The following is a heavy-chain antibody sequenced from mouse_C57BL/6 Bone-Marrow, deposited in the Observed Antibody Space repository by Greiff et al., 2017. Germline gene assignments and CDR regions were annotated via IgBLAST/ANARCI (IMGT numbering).Heavy chain of an antibody. Sequence: EVQLVEFGGGLVKPGGSLKLSCAASGFTFSDYGMHWVRQAPEKGLEWVAYISSGSSTIYYADTVKGRFTISRDNAKNTLFLQMTSLRSEDTAMYYCARSYDGYFLWYFDVWGTGTTVTVSS. CDR3: ARSYDGYFLWYFDV. CDR1: GFTFSDYG. CDR2: ISSGSSTI. V-gene: IGHV5-17*01. D-gene: IGHD2-3*01. J-gene: IGHJ1*03.